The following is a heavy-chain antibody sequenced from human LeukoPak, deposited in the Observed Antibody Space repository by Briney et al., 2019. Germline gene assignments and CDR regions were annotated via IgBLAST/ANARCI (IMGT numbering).Heavy chain of an antibody. Sequence: GGSLTLSCEDSGFTFRSYEMNWVRQAPGKGLEWIAYLSSSGSAFSYAGSVKGRFTSARDNAKNSVYLEMNSLRADDTAVYYCARSARLMKGVVEVTALDDWGQGTLVTVSS. CDR1: GFTFRSYE. CDR2: LSSSGSAF. CDR3: ARSARLMKGVVEVTALDD. V-gene: IGHV3-48*03. J-gene: IGHJ4*02. D-gene: IGHD3-3*01.